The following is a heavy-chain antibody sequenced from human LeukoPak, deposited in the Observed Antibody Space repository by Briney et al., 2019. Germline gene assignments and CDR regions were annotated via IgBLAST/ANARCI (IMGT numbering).Heavy chain of an antibody. CDR2: IYTSGIA. J-gene: IGHJ4*02. Sequence: SETLSLTCTVSGDSFSSYYWNWVRQPAGKGLEWIGRIYTSGIANYNPSLKRRVTMSVDTSKKQFSLRLTSVTAADSAVYYCARARQGYSGSDFDYWGQGTLVTVSS. CDR3: ARARQGYSGSDFDY. CDR1: GDSFSSYY. D-gene: IGHD1-26*01. V-gene: IGHV4-4*07.